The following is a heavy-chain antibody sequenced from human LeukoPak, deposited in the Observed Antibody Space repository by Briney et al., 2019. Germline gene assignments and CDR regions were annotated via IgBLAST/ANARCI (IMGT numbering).Heavy chain of an antibody. Sequence: SETLSLTCTVSGGSISSYYWSWIRQPPGKGLEWIGYIYYSGSTNYNPSLKSRVTISVDTSKNRFSLKLSSVTAADTAVYYCARGVGSSGWSGYYYMDVWGKGTTVTVSS. V-gene: IGHV4-59*01. CDR2: IYYSGST. D-gene: IGHD6-19*01. CDR1: GGSISSYY. J-gene: IGHJ6*03. CDR3: ARGVGSSGWSGYYYMDV.